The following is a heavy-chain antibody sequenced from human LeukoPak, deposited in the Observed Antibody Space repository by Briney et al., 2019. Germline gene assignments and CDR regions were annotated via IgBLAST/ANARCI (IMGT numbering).Heavy chain of an antibody. Sequence: SETLSLTCAVSGGSISSYYWSWIRQPAGKGLEWIGRIYTSGSTNYNPSLKSRVTMSVDTSKNQFSLKLSSVTAAATAVYYCARGEYYYDSSGYSPFDYWGQGTLVTVSS. V-gene: IGHV4-4*07. CDR2: IYTSGST. CDR1: GGSISSYY. CDR3: ARGEYYYDSSGYSPFDY. J-gene: IGHJ4*02. D-gene: IGHD3-22*01.